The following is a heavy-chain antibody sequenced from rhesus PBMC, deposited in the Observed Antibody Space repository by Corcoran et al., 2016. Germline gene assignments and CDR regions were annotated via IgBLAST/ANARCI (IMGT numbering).Heavy chain of an antibody. CDR2: MDYTGYSK. CDR1: GFPFSRLV. Sequence: EVQLVETGVGLGQPGRSLRLSCAASGFPFSRLVLGWVRQSPGRVVEWVSDMDYTGYSKYYADSVKGGGTISRNNSKNTLSRQINSLRTDDTAVYYWARGGPGTTQYYWGQGVLVTVSS. V-gene: IGHV3S5*01. J-gene: IGHJ4*01. CDR3: ARGGPGTTQYY. D-gene: IGHD1-20*01.